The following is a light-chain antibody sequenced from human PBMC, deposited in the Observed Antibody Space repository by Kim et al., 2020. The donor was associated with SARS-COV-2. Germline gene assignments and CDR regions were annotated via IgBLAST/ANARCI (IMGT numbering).Light chain of an antibody. CDR1: SSNIGSNY. CDR3: AAWDDSLGGWV. Sequence: ELTQPPSASGTPGQRVTISCSGSSSNIGSNYVYWYQQLPGTAPKLLIYRNNQRPSGVPDRFSGSKSGTSSSLAISGLRSEDEAEYYCAAWDDSLGGWVFGGGTQLTVL. V-gene: IGLV1-47*01. CDR2: RNN. J-gene: IGLJ3*02.